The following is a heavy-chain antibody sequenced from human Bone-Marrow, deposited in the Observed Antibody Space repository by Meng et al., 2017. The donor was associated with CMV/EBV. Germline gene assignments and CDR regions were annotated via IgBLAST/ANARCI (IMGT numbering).Heavy chain of an antibody. CDR2: IIPIFGTA. J-gene: IGHJ4*02. CDR3: ARVFWGYSNYMGEGGYFDD. CDR1: GGTFSSYA. V-gene: IGHV1-69*05. D-gene: IGHD4-11*01. Sequence: SVKVSCKASGGTFSSYAISWVRQAPGQGLEWMGGIIPIFGTANYAQKFQGRVTITTDESTSTAYMELSSLRSEDTAVYYCARVFWGYSNYMGEGGYFDDWGQGTLVTVSS.